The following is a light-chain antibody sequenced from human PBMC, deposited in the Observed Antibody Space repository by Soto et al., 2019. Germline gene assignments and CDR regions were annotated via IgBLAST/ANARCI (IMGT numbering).Light chain of an antibody. J-gene: IGKJ2*01. V-gene: IGKV1-39*01. Sequence: RASQSISNYLNWYQHKPGKAPKLLIYGASSLQSGVPSRFSGSGSGTDFTLTINSLQPEDFATYYCQQSYSTPMYTFGQGTKVDIK. CDR2: GAS. CDR1: QSISNY. CDR3: QQSYSTPMYT.